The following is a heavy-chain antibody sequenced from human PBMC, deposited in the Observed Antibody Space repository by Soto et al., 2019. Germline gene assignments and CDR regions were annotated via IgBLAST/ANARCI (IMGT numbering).Heavy chain of an antibody. CDR3: AKDSQVVPAANNWFDP. Sequence: PGGSLRLSCAASGFTFDDYAMHWVRQAPGKGLEWVSGISWNSGSIGYADSVKGRFTISRDNAKNSLYLQMNSLRAEDTALYYCAKDSQVVPAANNWFDPWGQGTQVTVSS. V-gene: IGHV3-9*01. J-gene: IGHJ5*02. CDR1: GFTFDDYA. D-gene: IGHD2-2*01. CDR2: ISWNSGSI.